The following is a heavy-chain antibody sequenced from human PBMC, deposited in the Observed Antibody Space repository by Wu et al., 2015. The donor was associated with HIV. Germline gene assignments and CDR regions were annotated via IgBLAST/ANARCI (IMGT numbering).Heavy chain of an antibody. Sequence: QVQLVQSGAEVKKPGASVKVSCKASGYTFTGYYMHWVRQAPGQGLEWMGWINPNSGGTNYAQKFQGRVTMTRDTSISTAYMELSRLRSDDTAVYYCARVAGGSYYDSSGYYYSNWGQGTLVTVSS. D-gene: IGHD3-22*01. CDR1: GYTFTGYY. J-gene: IGHJ4*02. V-gene: IGHV1-2*02. CDR3: ARVAGGSYYDSSGYYYSN. CDR2: INPNSGGT.